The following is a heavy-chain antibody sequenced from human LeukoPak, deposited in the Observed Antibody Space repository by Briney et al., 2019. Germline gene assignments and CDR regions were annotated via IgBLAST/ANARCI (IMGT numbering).Heavy chain of an antibody. CDR2: IYYSGST. V-gene: IGHV4-59*01. J-gene: IGHJ6*04. CDR1: GGSISSYS. CDR3: ARAGRIAAAGKATRNYYYYGMDV. Sequence: SETLSLTCTVSGGSISSYSWSWIRQPPGKGLEWIGYIYYSGSTNYNPSLKSRDTISVDTSKNQFSLKLSSVTAAYTAVYYCARAGRIAAAGKATRNYYYYGMDVWGKGTTVTVSS. D-gene: IGHD6-13*01.